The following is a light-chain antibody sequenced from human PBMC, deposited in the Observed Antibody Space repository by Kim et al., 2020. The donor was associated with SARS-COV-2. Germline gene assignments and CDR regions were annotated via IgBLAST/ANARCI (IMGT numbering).Light chain of an antibody. CDR2: LNSDGSH. CDR1: SGHSTYA. CDR3: QIWAPDIV. Sequence: QPVLTQSPSASASLGASVKLTCTLSSGHSTYAIAWHQQQPEKGPRYLMKLNSDGSHSKGDGIPDRFSGSSSGAERYLTISSLQSEDEADYYCQIWAPDIVFGGGTQLTVL. V-gene: IGLV4-69*01. J-gene: IGLJ3*02.